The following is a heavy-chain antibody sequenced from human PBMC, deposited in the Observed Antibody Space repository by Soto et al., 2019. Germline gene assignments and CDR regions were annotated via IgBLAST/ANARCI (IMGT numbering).Heavy chain of an antibody. D-gene: IGHD3-10*01. J-gene: IGHJ5*02. CDR2: ISAYNGNT. Sequence: ASVKVSCKASGYTFTSYGISWVRQAPGQGLEWMGWISAYNGNTNYAQKLQGRVTMTTDTSTSTAYMELRSLRSDDTAVYYCARDFEAHPLMLRGVINGFDTWGQGTLVTISS. CDR1: GYTFTSYG. V-gene: IGHV1-18*01. CDR3: ARDFEAHPLMLRGVINGFDT.